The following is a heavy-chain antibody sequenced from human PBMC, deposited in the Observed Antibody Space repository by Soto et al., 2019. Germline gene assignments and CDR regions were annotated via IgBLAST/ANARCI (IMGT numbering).Heavy chain of an antibody. V-gene: IGHV1-24*01. D-gene: IGHD1-1*01. J-gene: IGHJ4*02. CDR3: AAGGTRWLHSPFDY. CDR1: GHTLTELS. CDR2: FDPEDGET. Sequence: QVQLVQSGAEVKKPGASVKVSCKVSGHTLTELSMHWVRQAPGKGFEWMGGFDPEDGETISAQKFQGRVTMTEDTSTDSTYMELSSLRSEDTAVYYCAAGGTRWLHSPFDYWGQGTLVTISS.